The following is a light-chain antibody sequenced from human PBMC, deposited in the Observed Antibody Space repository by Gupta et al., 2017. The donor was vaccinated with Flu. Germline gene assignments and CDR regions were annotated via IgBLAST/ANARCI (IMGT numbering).Light chain of an antibody. V-gene: IGKV3-20*01. CDR1: QSVSSSY. CDR2: GAS. J-gene: IGKJ1*01. Sequence: VRATLSCRASQSVSSSYLAWYQQKPGQAPRLLIYGASSRATGIPDRFSGSGSGTDFTLTISRLEPEDFAVYYCQQYGSSPWTFGQGTKVEIK. CDR3: QQYGSSPWT.